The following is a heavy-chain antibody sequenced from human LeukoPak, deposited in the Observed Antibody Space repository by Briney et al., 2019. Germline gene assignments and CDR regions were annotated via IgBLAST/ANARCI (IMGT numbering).Heavy chain of an antibody. CDR1: GFTLASYS. CDR2: ISGSGNNV. J-gene: IGHJ4*02. CDR3: ARDAVQAATPFFFDI. D-gene: IGHD2-15*01. V-gene: IGHV3-48*01. Sequence: GGSLRLSCSPSGFTLASYSMSWVRQAPGKGLQWVSFISGSGNNVLYADPVKGRFTIPRDNAENSLYLQMDSLRVEDTAVYYCARDAVQAATPFFFDIWGQGALVTVSS.